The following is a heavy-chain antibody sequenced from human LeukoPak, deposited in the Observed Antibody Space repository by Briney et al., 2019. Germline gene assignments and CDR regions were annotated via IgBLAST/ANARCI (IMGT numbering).Heavy chain of an antibody. V-gene: IGHV3-7*01. J-gene: IGHJ6*03. Sequence: PGGSLRLSCAASGFTFISYWMSWVRQAPGKGLEWVANIKQDGSEKYYVDSVKGRFTISRDNAKNSLYLQMNSLRAEDTAVYYCARVHWNYVYMDVWGKGTTVTVSS. CDR2: IKQDGSEK. D-gene: IGHD1-7*01. CDR1: GFTFISYW. CDR3: ARVHWNYVYMDV.